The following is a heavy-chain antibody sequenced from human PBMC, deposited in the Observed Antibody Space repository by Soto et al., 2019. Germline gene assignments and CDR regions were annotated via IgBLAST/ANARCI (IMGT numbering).Heavy chain of an antibody. J-gene: IGHJ3*01. Sequence: QVHLVQSGAEVKNPGASVKVYCKASGYSLSPYYMHWVRQAPGQGLEWMAIINPNGGSTKNAQKFQARVTVTRETSTSTVYMELSRLTSEDTATYYCATYCGGDTCPAGRWKWGQGTMVTVSS. CDR1: GYSLSPYY. CDR2: INPNGGST. V-gene: IGHV1-46*03. D-gene: IGHD2-21*01. CDR3: ATYCGGDTCPAGRWK.